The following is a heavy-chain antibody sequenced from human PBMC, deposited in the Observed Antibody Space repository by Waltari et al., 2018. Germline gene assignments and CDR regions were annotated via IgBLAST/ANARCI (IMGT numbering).Heavy chain of an antibody. D-gene: IGHD6-13*01. V-gene: IGHV4-4*02. CDR1: GGSISSSNW. J-gene: IGHJ4*02. Sequence: QVQLQESGPGLVKPSGTLSLTCAVSGGSISSSNWWSWVRQPPGKGLEWIGEIYHSGSTNYNPSLKSRVTISGDKSKNQFSLKLGSVTAADTAVYYCARAEAAAAYYFDYWGQGTLVTVSS. CDR3: ARAEAAAAYYFDY. CDR2: IYHSGST.